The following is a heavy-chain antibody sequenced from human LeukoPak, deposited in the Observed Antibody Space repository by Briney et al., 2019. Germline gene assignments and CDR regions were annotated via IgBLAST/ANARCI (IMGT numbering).Heavy chain of an antibody. D-gene: IGHD1-26*01. V-gene: IGHV1-46*01. J-gene: IGHJ4*02. CDR1: VYTFTSYY. CDR3: ARDWKSGRYPPRLFDY. Sequence: ASVKVSCKASVYTFTSYYMYWGRQAPGQGREWVGIINLIVGSTSYAQKFQGRVTMTRDTSTSTVYMELSSLRSEDTAVYYCARDWKSGRYPPRLFDYWGQGTLVTVSS. CDR2: INLIVGST.